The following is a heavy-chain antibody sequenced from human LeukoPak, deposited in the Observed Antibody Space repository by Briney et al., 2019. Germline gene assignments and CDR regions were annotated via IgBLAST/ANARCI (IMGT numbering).Heavy chain of an antibody. D-gene: IGHD3-3*01. CDR2: IWHDGSNK. Sequence: GGSLRLSCVVSGFNFSSYGMHWVRQAPGKGLEWVAVIWHDGSNKNYADSVKGRFTISRDNSKNTLYLQMNSLRAEDTAVYYCAKVDQPYYDFWSRFRGGPYYFDYWGQGTLVTVSS. CDR1: GFNFSSYG. J-gene: IGHJ4*02. CDR3: AKVDQPYYDFWSRFRGGPYYFDY. V-gene: IGHV3-30*02.